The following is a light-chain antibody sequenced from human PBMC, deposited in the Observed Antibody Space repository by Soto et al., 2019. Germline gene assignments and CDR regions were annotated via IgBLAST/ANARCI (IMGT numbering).Light chain of an antibody. V-gene: IGKV1-33*01. CDR3: QHYFNLPLT. Sequence: DIQMTQSPSSLSASVGDRVTITCQASQDIDNDLNWYQQKPEEAPKLLIYQTSNLKTGVPSRFSGGGSGRDFTFTISSLQADDIATYYCQHYFNLPLTFGGGTRV. CDR1: QDIDND. CDR2: QTS. J-gene: IGKJ4*01.